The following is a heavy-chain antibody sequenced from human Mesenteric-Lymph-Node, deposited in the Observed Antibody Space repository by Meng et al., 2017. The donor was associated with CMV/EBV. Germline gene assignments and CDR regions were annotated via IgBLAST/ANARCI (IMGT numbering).Heavy chain of an antibody. Sequence: GESLKISCAASGFTFSSYWMSWVRQAPGKGLEWVANIKQDGSEKYYVDSVKGRFTISRDNAKNSLYLQMNSLRAEDTAVYYCARGGRSSTSCDYWGQGTLVTVSS. J-gene: IGHJ4*02. CDR3: ARGGRSSTSCDY. D-gene: IGHD2-2*01. CDR1: GFTFSSYW. CDR2: IKQDGSEK. V-gene: IGHV3-7*01.